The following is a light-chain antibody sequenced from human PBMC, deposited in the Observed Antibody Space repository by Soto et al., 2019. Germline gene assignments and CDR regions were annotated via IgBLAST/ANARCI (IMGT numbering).Light chain of an antibody. J-gene: IGKJ3*01. CDR2: AAS. CDR1: QSISSY. CDR3: QQSYSTPFT. Sequence: DIQMTQSPYSLSASVGDRVTITCRASQSISSYLNWYQQKPGKAPKLLIYAASSLQSGVPSRFSGSGSGTDFTLTISSLQPEDFATYDCQQSYSTPFTFGPWTKVDI. V-gene: IGKV1-39*01.